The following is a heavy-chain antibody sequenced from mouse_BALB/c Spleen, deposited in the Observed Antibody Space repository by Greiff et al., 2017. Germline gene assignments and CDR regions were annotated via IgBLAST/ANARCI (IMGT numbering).Heavy chain of an antibody. CDR1: GYTFTDYN. J-gene: IGHJ4*01. Sequence: VQLQQSGPELVKPGASVKIPCKASGYTFTDYNMDWVKQSHGKSLEWIGDINPNNGGTIYNQKFKGKATLTVDKSSSTAYMELRSLTSEDTAVYYCARNPSGTRAMDYWGQGTSVTVSS. CDR3: ARNPSGTRAMDY. CDR2: INPNNGGT. V-gene: IGHV1-18*01. D-gene: IGHD4-1*01.